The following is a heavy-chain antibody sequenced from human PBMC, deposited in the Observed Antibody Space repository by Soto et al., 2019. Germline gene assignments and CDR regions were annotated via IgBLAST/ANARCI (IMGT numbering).Heavy chain of an antibody. Sequence: QEQLQESGPELVKPSQTLTLTCTVSGGSISSGGYYWSWIRQHPGKGLEWIGHISDSGSTYYNPSLKSRLTISVDTSKNHFSLNLSAVSAADTAVYYCARTTFYDIFTAYYSLFDYWGQGTLVTVSS. CDR3: ARTTFYDIFTAYYSLFDY. J-gene: IGHJ4*02. V-gene: IGHV4-31*03. D-gene: IGHD3-9*01. CDR1: GGSISSGGYY. CDR2: ISDSGST.